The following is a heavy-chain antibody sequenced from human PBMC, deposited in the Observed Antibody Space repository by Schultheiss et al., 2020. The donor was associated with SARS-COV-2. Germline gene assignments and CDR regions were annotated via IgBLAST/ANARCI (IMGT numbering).Heavy chain of an antibody. CDR2: IYKGGNT. CDR1: GGSISSGNHF. J-gene: IGHJ3*02. V-gene: IGHV4-61*02. Sequence: SETLSLTCTVSGGSISSGNHFWSWIRQPAGKGLEWIGRIYKGGNTKYNPSLKSRATISVDMSKNHFSLDLSSVTAADTAVYYCARLPADILTGYFDAFDIWGQGTMVTVSS. D-gene: IGHD3-9*01. CDR3: ARLPADILTGYFDAFDI.